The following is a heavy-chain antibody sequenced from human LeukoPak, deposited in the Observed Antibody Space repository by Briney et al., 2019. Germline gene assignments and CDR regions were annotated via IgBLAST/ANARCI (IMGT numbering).Heavy chain of an antibody. Sequence: ASVKVPCKASGYTFTGYYMHWVRQAPGQGLEWMGWISAYNGNTKYVQKLQGRVTMTTDSSTSTAYMELRSLTSDATAVYYCARWYCGGGSCYSYYYGMDVWGQGTTVTVSS. CDR2: ISAYNGNT. D-gene: IGHD2-15*01. CDR1: GYTFTGYY. CDR3: ARWYCGGGSCYSYYYGMDV. J-gene: IGHJ6*02. V-gene: IGHV1-18*04.